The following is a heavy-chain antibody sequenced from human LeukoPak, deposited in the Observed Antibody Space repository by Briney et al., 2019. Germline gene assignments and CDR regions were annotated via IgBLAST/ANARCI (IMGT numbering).Heavy chain of an antibody. J-gene: IGHJ4*02. CDR2: INSDGFST. V-gene: IGHV3-74*01. D-gene: IGHD1-26*01. CDR3: ARGTSGGYFDY. Sequence: GGSLRLSCAASGFTVSSNYMSWVRQVPGKGLVWVSRINSDGFSTSYADSVKGRFTISRDNTKNTLYLQMNSLRAEDTAVYYCARGTSGGYFDYWGQGTLVTVSS. CDR1: GFTVSSNY.